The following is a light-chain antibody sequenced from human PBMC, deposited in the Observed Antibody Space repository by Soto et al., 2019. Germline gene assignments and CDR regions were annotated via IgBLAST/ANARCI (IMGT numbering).Light chain of an antibody. CDR3: QQRSNRPGT. CDR1: QSVSSY. CDR2: DAS. J-gene: IGKJ1*01. V-gene: IGKV3-11*01. Sequence: EILLTQSPATLSLSPGERATLSCRASQSVSSYLAWYQQKPGQAPRLLIYDASNRATGIPARFSGSGSGTDFTLTISSLEPEDFAVYYCQQRSNRPGTFGQGPKVDIK.